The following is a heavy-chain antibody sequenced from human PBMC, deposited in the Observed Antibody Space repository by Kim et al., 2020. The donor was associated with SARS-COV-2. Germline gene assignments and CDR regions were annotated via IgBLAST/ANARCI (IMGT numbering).Heavy chain of an antibody. CDR3: ARLGYYYDSSGYYYDYGMDV. D-gene: IGHD3-22*01. CDR1: GGSISSYY. CDR2: IYYSGST. Sequence: SETLSLTCTVSGGSISSYYWSWIRQPPGKGLEWIGYIYYSGSTNYNPSLKSRVTISVDTSKNQFSLKLSSVTAAETAVYYCARLGYYYDSSGYYYDYGMDVWGQGTPVTVSS. J-gene: IGHJ6*02. V-gene: IGHV4-59*08.